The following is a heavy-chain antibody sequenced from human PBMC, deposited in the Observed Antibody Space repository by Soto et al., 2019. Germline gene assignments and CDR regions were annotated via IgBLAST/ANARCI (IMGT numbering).Heavy chain of an antibody. CDR2: INHSGST. CDR1: GGSISSSNG. Sequence: SETLSLTCAVSGGSISSSNGWRWVHQPPGKGVEWIGEINHSGSTNYNPSLKSRFTISVDTSKNQFSLKLSSVSAADTAVYYCAVVVAATLDYWGQGTLVTVSS. J-gene: IGHJ4*02. D-gene: IGHD2-15*01. V-gene: IGHV4-4*02. CDR3: AVVVAATLDY.